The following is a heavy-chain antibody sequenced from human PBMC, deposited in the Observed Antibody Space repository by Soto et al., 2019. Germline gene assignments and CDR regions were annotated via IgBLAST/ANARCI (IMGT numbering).Heavy chain of an antibody. J-gene: IGHJ4*02. V-gene: IGHV1-3*01. CDR2: INAGNGNT. Sequence: GASVKVSCKASGYTFTSYAMHWVRQAPGQRLEWMGWINAGNGNTKYSQKFQGRVTITRDTSASTAYMELSSLRSEDTAVYYCAGMYCSSTSCYASAYWGQGTLVTVSS. CDR1: GYTFTSYA. D-gene: IGHD2-2*01. CDR3: AGMYCSSTSCYASAY.